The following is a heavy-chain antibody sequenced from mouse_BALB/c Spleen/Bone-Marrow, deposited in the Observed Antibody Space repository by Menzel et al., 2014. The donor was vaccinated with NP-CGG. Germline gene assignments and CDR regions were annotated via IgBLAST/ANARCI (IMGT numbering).Heavy chain of an antibody. CDR2: IYPGSGST. V-gene: IGHV1S22*01. CDR1: GYTFTSYW. D-gene: IGHD1-1*01. Sequence: LKESGSELVRPGASVKLSCKASGYTFTSYWMHWVKQRPGQGLEWIGNIYPGSGSTNCDEKFKSKATLTVDTSSSTAYMQLSSLTSENSAVYYCTSYGAWFAYWGQGTLVTVSA. CDR3: TSYGAWFAY. J-gene: IGHJ3*01.